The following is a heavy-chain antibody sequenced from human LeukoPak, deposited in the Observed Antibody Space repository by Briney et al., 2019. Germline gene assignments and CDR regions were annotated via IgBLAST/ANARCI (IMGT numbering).Heavy chain of an antibody. V-gene: IGHV4-59*01. CDR2: IYYTGNT. Sequence: PSETLSLTCTVSGDSFSSYDWSWIRQPPGKGLEWIGYIYYTGNTNYNPSLKSRVTISLDTSKHQFSLKLTSVTAADTAVYYCARGAYDSGSYQYFFDYWGQGTLVTVSS. CDR1: GDSFSSYD. J-gene: IGHJ4*02. D-gene: IGHD3-10*01. CDR3: ARGAYDSGSYQYFFDY.